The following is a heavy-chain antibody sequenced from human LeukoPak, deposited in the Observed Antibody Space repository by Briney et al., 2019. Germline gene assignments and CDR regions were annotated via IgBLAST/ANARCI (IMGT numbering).Heavy chain of an antibody. CDR3: ARSTAMVRRHYYYYYYMDV. CDR1: GFTFSSYS. Sequence: GGSLRLSCAASGFTFSSYSMNWVRQAPGKGLEWVSSISGSSSYIYYADSVKGRFTISRDNSKNTLYLQMNSLRAEDTAVYYCARSTAMVRRHYYYYYYMDVWGKGTTVTVSS. CDR2: ISGSSSYI. J-gene: IGHJ6*03. V-gene: IGHV3-21*01. D-gene: IGHD5-18*01.